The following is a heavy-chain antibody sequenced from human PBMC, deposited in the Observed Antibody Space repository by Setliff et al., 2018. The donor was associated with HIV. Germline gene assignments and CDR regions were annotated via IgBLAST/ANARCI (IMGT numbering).Heavy chain of an antibody. J-gene: IGHJ4*02. V-gene: IGHV4-39*01. CDR3: ARMESTRPPRGLDY. D-gene: IGHD6-6*01. CDR2: VYYTGST. CDR1: GGSVSRSSYY. Sequence: ETLSLTCTVSGGSVSRSSYYWGWIRQPTGKGLEWIGTVYYTGSTQYNPSFKSRVTISVDTSKNQFSLKLISVTAADTAVYYCARMESTRPPRGLDYWGQGALVTVSS.